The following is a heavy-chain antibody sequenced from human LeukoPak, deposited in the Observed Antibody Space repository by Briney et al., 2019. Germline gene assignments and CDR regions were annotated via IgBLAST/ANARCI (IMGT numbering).Heavy chain of an antibody. Sequence: PGGSLRLSCAASGFTFSNAWMSWVRQAPGKGLEWVGRIKSKTDGGTTDYAAPVKGRFTISRDDSKNTLYLQMNSLKTEDTAVYYCTTDALRLRYFDWLSDYWGQGTLVTVSS. CDR3: TTDALRLRYFDWLSDY. J-gene: IGHJ4*02. D-gene: IGHD3-9*01. CDR1: GFTFSNAW. CDR2: IKSKTDGGTT. V-gene: IGHV3-15*01.